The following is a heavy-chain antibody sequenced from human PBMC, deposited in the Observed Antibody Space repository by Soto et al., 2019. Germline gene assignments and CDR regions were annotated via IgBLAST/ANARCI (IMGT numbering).Heavy chain of an antibody. V-gene: IGHV4-34*01. D-gene: IGHD2-8*01. J-gene: IGHJ6*03. CDR1: GGSFSDYN. Sequence: SETLSLTCAVYGGSFSDYNWNWIRQPPGKGLEWIGEINHRGSTNYNPSLKSRVTISVDTSKNQFSLKVSSVTAADTAVYYCARGLDRTNGVPYYYYMDVWDKGTTVTVSS. CDR3: ARGLDRTNGVPYYYYMDV. CDR2: INHRGST.